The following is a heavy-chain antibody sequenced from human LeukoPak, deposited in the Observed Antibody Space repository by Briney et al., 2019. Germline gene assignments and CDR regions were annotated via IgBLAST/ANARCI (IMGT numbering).Heavy chain of an antibody. CDR3: ARDRDPYCSGGSCTIFDY. CDR1: GFTFSSYE. Sequence: GGSLRLSCAASGFTFSSYEMNWVRQAPGKGLEWVSYISSSGSTIYYADSVKGRFTISRDNAKNSLYLQMNSLRAEDTAFYYCARDRDPYCSGGSCTIFDYWGQGTLVTVSS. CDR2: ISSSGSTI. J-gene: IGHJ4*02. V-gene: IGHV3-48*03. D-gene: IGHD2-15*01.